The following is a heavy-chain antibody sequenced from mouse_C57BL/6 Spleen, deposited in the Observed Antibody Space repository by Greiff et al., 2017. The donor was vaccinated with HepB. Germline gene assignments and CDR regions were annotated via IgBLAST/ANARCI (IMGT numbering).Heavy chain of an antibody. CDR3: TRPKPGGFAY. CDR1: GFTFSDYG. Sequence: EVQLVESGGGLVKPGGSLKLSCAASGFTFSDYGMHWVRQAPEKGLEWVAYISSGSSTIYYADTVKGRFTISRDNAKNTPFLQLTSLRSEDTAMYYCTRPKPGGFAYWGQGTLVTVSA. V-gene: IGHV5-17*01. J-gene: IGHJ3*01. CDR2: ISSGSSTI.